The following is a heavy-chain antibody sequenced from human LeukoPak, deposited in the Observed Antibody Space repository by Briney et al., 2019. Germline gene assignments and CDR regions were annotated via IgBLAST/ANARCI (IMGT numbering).Heavy chain of an antibody. J-gene: IGHJ1*01. CDR1: GYTLTELS. CDR2: FDPEDGET. Sequence: GASVKVSCKVSGYTLTELSMHWVRQAPGKGLEWMGGFDPEDGETIYAQKFQGRVTMTEDTSTDTAYMELSSLRSEDTAVYYCARDPGSFRAAEYFQHWGQGTLVTVSS. V-gene: IGHV1-24*01. D-gene: IGHD3-10*01. CDR3: ARDPGSFRAAEYFQH.